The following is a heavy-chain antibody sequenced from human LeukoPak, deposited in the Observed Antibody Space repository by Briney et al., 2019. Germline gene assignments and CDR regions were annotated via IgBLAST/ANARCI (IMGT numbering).Heavy chain of an antibody. CDR2: IDQHGRDK. Sequence: GGSLRLSCAASGFTFSHYGMHWVRQAPGKGLEWVASIDQHGRDKYFLDSVKGRFTISRDNSKSSLYLQMNSLRAEDTAVYYCVRGSGWFFGFWGQGSLVTVSS. J-gene: IGHJ4*02. D-gene: IGHD6-19*01. V-gene: IGHV3-7*01. CDR1: GFTFSHYG. CDR3: VRGSGWFFGF.